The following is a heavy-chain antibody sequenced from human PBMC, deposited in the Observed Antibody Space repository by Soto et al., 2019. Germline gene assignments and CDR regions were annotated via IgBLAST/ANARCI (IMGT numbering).Heavy chain of an antibody. D-gene: IGHD1-26*01. CDR3: ARDRVGEMATIDY. CDR1: GFTFSSYG. CDR2: IWYDGSNK. V-gene: IGHV3-33*01. J-gene: IGHJ4*02. Sequence: QVQLVESGGGVVQPGRSLRLSCAAAGFTFSSYGMHWVRQAPGKGLEWVADIWYDGSNKYYADSVKGRFTISRDNSKNPLYLQMNSLRAEDTAVYYCARDRVGEMATIDYWGQGTLVTVSS.